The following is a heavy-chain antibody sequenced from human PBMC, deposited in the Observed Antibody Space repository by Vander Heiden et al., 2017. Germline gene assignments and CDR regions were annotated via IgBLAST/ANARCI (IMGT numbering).Heavy chain of an antibody. D-gene: IGHD2-15*01. J-gene: IGHJ4*02. CDR3: ARDPKLYGAFGPYFDY. Sequence: VQLVQSGRGLVQRGGALRLSLAASAFPFSSYTMTWVRQTPGKGREWISYISDTGVTISYSQSVEGRFTISRDNVKNSLYLQMNNLRDDDTGVYYCARDPKLYGAFGPYFDYWGQGVLVTVAS. CDR1: AFPFSSYT. CDR2: ISDTGVTI. V-gene: IGHV3-48*02.